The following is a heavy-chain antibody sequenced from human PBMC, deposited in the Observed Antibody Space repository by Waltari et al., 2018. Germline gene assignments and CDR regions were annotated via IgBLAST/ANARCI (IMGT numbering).Heavy chain of an antibody. J-gene: IGHJ4*02. V-gene: IGHV3-23*03. CDR2: IYSGGRT. Sequence: EVQLLESGGGLVQPGGSLRLSCAASGFTFSSYAMSWVRQAPGKGLEWVSVIYSGGRTYYADSVKGRFTISRDNSKNTLYLQMNSLRAEDTAVYYCAKDDTVFDYWGQGTLVTVSS. CDR3: AKDDTVFDY. D-gene: IGHD4-17*01. CDR1: GFTFSSYA.